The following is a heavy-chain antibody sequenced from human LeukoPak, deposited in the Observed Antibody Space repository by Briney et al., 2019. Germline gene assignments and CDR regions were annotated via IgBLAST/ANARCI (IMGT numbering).Heavy chain of an antibody. D-gene: IGHD6-13*01. CDR2: ISGSGGST. Sequence: PGGSLRLSCAASGFTFSSYAMSWVRQAPGKGLEWVSAISGSGGSTYYADSVKGRFTISRDNSKNTLYLQMNSLRAEDTAVYYCATASELYSSSSYEYFQHWGQGTLVTVSS. CDR1: GFTFSSYA. J-gene: IGHJ1*01. CDR3: ATASELYSSSSYEYFQH. V-gene: IGHV3-23*01.